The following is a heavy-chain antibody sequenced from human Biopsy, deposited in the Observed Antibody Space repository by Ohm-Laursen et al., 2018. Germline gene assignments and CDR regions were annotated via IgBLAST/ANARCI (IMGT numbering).Heavy chain of an antibody. CDR1: GGSLSSYY. V-gene: IGHV4-4*07. CDR2: IYSSGST. CDR3: ARWTPEYDSSRYYLDAFDI. D-gene: IGHD3-22*01. Sequence: SQTLSLTCTVSGGSLSSYYWSWIRQPAGKGLEWIGRIYSSGSTNYNPSLKRRVTLSMDTSKRQFSLKLSFVTAADTAVYYCARWTPEYDSSRYYLDAFDIWGQGTKVTVSS. J-gene: IGHJ3*02.